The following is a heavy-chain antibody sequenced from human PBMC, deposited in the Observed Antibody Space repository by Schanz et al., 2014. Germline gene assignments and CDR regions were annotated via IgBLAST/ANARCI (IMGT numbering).Heavy chain of an antibody. CDR1: GFTFRVFA. CDR3: ARGRTFDY. Sequence: VQLVECGGGLVQPGGSLRLSCAASGFTFRVFAMNWVRQAPGKGLEWVSIITGSGATYYADSVKGRFTISRDNSKNTLFLQMSSLRAEDTAVYYCARGRTFDYWGQGTLVTVSS. CDR2: ITGSGAT. V-gene: IGHV3-23*04. J-gene: IGHJ4*02.